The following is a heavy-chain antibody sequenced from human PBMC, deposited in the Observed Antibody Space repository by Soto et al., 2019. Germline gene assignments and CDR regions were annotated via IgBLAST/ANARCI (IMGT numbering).Heavy chain of an antibody. CDR3: ARDSGNTIFGVVIGS. CDR1: GYTFTSYG. V-gene: IGHV1-18*01. Sequence: GASVKVSCKASGYTFTSYGSSWVRQAPGQGLEWMGWISAYNGNTNYAQKLQGRVTMTTDTSTSTAYMELRSLRSDDTAVYYCARDSGNTIFGVVIGSWGQGTLVTVSS. J-gene: IGHJ5*02. CDR2: ISAYNGNT. D-gene: IGHD3-3*01.